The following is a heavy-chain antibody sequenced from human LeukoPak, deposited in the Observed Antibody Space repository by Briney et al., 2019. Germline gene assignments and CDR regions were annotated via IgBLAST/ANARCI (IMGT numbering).Heavy chain of an antibody. V-gene: IGHV4-39*01. D-gene: IGHD1-1*01. J-gene: IGHJ4*02. CDR2: IYYSGST. CDR1: GGSISSSSYY. Sequence: SETLSLTCTVSGGSISSSSYYWGWIRQPPGKGLEWIGSIYYSGSTYYNPSLKSRVTISVDTSKNQFSLKLSSVTAADTAVYYCARGSERHTNQGRGNDYWGQGTLVTVSS. CDR3: ARGSERHTNQGRGNDY.